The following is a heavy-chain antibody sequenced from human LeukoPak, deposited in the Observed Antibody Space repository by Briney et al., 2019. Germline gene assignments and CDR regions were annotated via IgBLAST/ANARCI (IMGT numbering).Heavy chain of an antibody. CDR3: ARIGGSGSYSGHYFDH. CDR1: GFTFSSYW. D-gene: IGHD3-10*01. V-gene: IGHV3-74*01. Sequence: GGSLRLSCSASGFTFSSYWMHWVRRAPGKGLVWVSRISTDGSVTSYADSVKGRFTISRDNAKNTMYLQMNSLRAEDTAVYYCARIGGSGSYSGHYFDHWGQGTLVTVSS. CDR2: ISTDGSVT. J-gene: IGHJ4*02.